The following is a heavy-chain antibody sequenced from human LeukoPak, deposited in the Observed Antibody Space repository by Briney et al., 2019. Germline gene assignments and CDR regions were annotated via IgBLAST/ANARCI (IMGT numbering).Heavy chain of an antibody. D-gene: IGHD6-19*01. V-gene: IGHV3-73*01. Sequence: GGSLRLSCAASGFTFSGSAMHWVRQASGKGLEWVGRIRSKANSYATAYAASVKGRFTISRDDSKNTAYLQMNSLKTEDTAVYYCTRRLVAATINWFDPWGQGTLVTVSS. CDR3: TRRLVAATINWFDP. CDR2: IRSKANSYAT. CDR1: GFTFSGSA. J-gene: IGHJ5*02.